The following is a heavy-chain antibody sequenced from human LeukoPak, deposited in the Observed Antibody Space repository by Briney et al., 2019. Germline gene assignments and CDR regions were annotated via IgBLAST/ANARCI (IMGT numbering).Heavy chain of an antibody. CDR3: ARYYHDSSDWFDP. CDR2: INHSGST. CDR1: GGSFSGYY. D-gene: IGHD3-22*01. J-gene: IGHJ5*02. Sequence: SETLSLTCAVYGGSFSGYYWSWIRQPPGKGLEWIGEINHSGSTNYNPPLKSRVTISVDTSKNQFSLKLSSVTAADTAVYYCARYYHDSSDWFDPWGQGTLVTVSA. V-gene: IGHV4-34*01.